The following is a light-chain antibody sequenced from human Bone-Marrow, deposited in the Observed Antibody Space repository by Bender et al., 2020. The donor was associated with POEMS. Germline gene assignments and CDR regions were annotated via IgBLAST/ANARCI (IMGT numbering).Light chain of an antibody. J-gene: IGLJ2*01. CDR3: AAWDDSLIAVV. CDR2: DSD. CDR1: GSNIGRHT. V-gene: IGLV1-44*01. Sequence: QSVLTQPPSASGTPGQTVAIPCSGSGSNIGRHTMTWFQQVLETAPKLLIYDSDKRPSGVPDRFSGSKSGTSVSLAISGLQSEDEADYYCAAWDDSLIAVVFGGGTKLTVL.